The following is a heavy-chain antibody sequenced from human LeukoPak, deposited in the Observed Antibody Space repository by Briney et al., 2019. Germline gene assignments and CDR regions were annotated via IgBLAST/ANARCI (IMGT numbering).Heavy chain of an antibody. CDR2: ISGSGGST. J-gene: IGHJ4*02. Sequence: GGSLRLSCAASGFTFSSYAMSWVRQAPGKGLEWDSGISGSGGSTYYADSEKGRFTISRDNYKNTLYLQMNSLGDEDTAVYYCAKSSGSGRYPLDYWGQGTLVTVSS. CDR1: GFTFSSYA. D-gene: IGHD3-10*01. V-gene: IGHV3-23*01. CDR3: AKSSGSGRYPLDY.